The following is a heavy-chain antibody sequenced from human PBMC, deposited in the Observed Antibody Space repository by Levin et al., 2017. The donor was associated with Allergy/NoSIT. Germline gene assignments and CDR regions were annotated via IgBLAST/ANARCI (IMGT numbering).Heavy chain of an antibody. CDR2: TYYRSKWYN. Sequence: SQTLSLTCAISGDSVSSTSAAWNWIRQSPSRGLEWLGRTYYRSKWYNDYAVSVKSRITINPDTSKNQFSLQLNSVTPEDTAVYYCAKGGCSSTSCYNGPRDYYYYGMDVWGQGTTVTVSS. CDR3: AKGGCSSTSCYNGPRDYYYYGMDV. D-gene: IGHD2-2*02. V-gene: IGHV6-1*01. J-gene: IGHJ6*02. CDR1: GDSVSSTSAA.